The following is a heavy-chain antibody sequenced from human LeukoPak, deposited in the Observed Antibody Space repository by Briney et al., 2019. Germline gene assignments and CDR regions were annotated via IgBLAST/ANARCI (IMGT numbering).Heavy chain of an antibody. D-gene: IGHD4/OR15-4a*01. Sequence: PGGSLRLSCAASGFTLSNAWMSCVRHHLGGGLEWVSAISGSGGSTYYAGSVKGRYTISRDNAKNSLYLQMNSLRDEDTAVYYCAREVRGTYLDYWGQGTLVTVSS. V-gene: IGHV3-23*01. J-gene: IGHJ4*02. CDR1: GFTLSNAW. CDR3: AREVRGTYLDY. CDR2: ISGSGGST.